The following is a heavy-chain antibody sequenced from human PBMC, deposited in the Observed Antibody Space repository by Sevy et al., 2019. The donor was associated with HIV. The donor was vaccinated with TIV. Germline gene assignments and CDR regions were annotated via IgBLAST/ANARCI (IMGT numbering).Heavy chain of an antibody. CDR1: GFTFSSHW. CDR2: LNYDGSYT. J-gene: IGHJ3*02. D-gene: IGHD3-16*01. Sequence: GGSLRLSCAASGFTFSSHWMQWVRQAPGKGLMWVSRLNYDGSYTNYADSVKGRFTISRDNAKSTLYLQMNSLRAEDTALYYCARSKVGVGDAFDIWGQGTMVTVSS. V-gene: IGHV3-74*01. CDR3: ARSKVGVGDAFDI.